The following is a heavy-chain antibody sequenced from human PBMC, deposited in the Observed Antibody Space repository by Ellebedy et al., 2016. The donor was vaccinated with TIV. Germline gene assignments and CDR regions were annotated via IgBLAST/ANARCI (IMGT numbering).Heavy chain of an antibody. Sequence: SETLSLTXTVSGGSISSSSYYWGWIRQPPGKGLEWIGSIYYSGNTYYNPSLKSRVTISIDTSKNQFSLRLSSVTAADTAIYRCASRKVTIPRADAYFDYWGQGILVTVSS. V-gene: IGHV4-39*01. D-gene: IGHD3-3*01. J-gene: IGHJ4*02. CDR3: ASRKVTIPRADAYFDY. CDR1: GGSISSSSYY. CDR2: IYYSGNT.